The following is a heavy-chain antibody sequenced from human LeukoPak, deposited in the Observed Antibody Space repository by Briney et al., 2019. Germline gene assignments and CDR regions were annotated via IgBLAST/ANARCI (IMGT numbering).Heavy chain of an antibody. Sequence: PGGSLRPSCAASGFTFSSYAMSWVRQAPGKGLEWVSAISGSGGSTYYADSVKGRFTISRDNSKNTLYLQMNSLRAEDTAVYYCAKGREAIFGVVIIPANYWGQGTLVTVSS. CDR2: ISGSGGST. CDR3: AKGREAIFGVVIIPANY. D-gene: IGHD3-3*01. J-gene: IGHJ4*02. CDR1: GFTFSSYA. V-gene: IGHV3-23*01.